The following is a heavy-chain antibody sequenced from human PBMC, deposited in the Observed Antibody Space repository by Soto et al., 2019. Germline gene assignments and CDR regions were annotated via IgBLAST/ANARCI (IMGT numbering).Heavy chain of an antibody. D-gene: IGHD6-19*01. V-gene: IGHV4-4*02. J-gene: IGHJ6*02. CDR3: AGVADGMDV. CDR2: ISHVGST. CDR1: GGSISSNW. Sequence: QVQLQESGPGLVKPSGTLSLTCVVSGGSISSNWWSWVRQPPGKGLEWIGEISHVGSTNYNPSLKSRVTISVDKSENQFSLKLNSVTAADTAVYYCAGVADGMDVWGRGTTVTVSS.